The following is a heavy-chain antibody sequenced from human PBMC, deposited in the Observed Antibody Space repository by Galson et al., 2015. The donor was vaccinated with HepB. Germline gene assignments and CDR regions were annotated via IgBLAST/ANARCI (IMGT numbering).Heavy chain of an antibody. V-gene: IGHV3-53*04. Sequence: SLRLSCAASGFTVSSNYMSWVRQAPGKGLEWVSVIYSGGSTYYADSVKGRFTISRHNSKNTLYLQMNSLRAEDTAVYYCARDRRGSSGSTYYYYYGMDVWGQGTTVTVSS. CDR3: ARDRRGSSGSTYYYYYGMDV. D-gene: IGHD6-19*01. CDR2: IYSGGST. CDR1: GFTVSSNY. J-gene: IGHJ6*02.